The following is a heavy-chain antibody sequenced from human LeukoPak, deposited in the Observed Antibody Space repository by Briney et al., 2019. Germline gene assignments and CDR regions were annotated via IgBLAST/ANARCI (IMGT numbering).Heavy chain of an antibody. Sequence: SETLSLTCTVSAGSISGYYWTWIRQPPGKGLEWLGHIYYSGSTKYNPSLTSRVTISLDTSKSQFSLVLSSVTAADTAVYYCARSVAVPGTEIDFWGREPWSPSPQ. J-gene: IGHJ4*02. CDR1: AGSISGYY. V-gene: IGHV4-59*01. CDR2: IYYSGST. CDR3: ARSVAVPGTEIDF. D-gene: IGHD6-19*01.